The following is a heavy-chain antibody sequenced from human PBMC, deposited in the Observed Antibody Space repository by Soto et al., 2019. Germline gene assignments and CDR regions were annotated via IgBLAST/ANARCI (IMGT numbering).Heavy chain of an antibody. CDR3: ARVPGGYTFRDYYYYMDV. CDR1: GGSISSYY. D-gene: IGHD5-12*01. Sequence: QVQLQESGPGLVKPSETLSLTCTVSGGSISSYYWSWIRQPPGKGLEWIGYIYYSGSTNYNPSLKSRVTISVDTSKTQFSLKLSSVTAADTAVYYCARVPGGYTFRDYYYYMDVWGKGTTVTVSS. CDR2: IYYSGST. J-gene: IGHJ6*03. V-gene: IGHV4-59*01.